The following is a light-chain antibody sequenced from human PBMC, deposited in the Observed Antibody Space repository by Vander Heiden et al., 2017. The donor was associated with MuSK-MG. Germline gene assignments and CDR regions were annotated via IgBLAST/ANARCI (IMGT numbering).Light chain of an antibody. CDR3: FSYAGSGTLI. CDR1: SSDVGSYNL. V-gene: IGLV2-23*02. CDR2: EVN. J-gene: IGLJ2*01. Sequence: QSALTQPASVSGSPGQSLTISCTGTSSDVGSYNLVSWYQQYPGKAPKLRMYEVNKRPSGVSNRFSGSKSGNTAALTISGLQAEDEADYYCFSYAGSGTLIFGGGTKLTVL.